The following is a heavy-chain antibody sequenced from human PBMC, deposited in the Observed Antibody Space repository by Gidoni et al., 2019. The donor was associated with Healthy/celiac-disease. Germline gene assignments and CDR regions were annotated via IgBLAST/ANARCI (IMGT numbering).Heavy chain of an antibody. CDR3: AREYYDFWSGYYIRGPPYNWFDP. CDR1: GFTFSSSG. V-gene: IGHV3-33*08. Sequence: QVQLVESGGGVVQPGRSLRLSCAASGFTFSSSGMTWVRQAPGKGLEWVAVIWYDGSNKYYADSVKGRFTISRDNSKNTLYLQMNSLRAEDTAVYYCAREYYDFWSGYYIRGPPYNWFDPWGQGTLVTVSS. J-gene: IGHJ5*02. CDR2: IWYDGSNK. D-gene: IGHD3-3*01.